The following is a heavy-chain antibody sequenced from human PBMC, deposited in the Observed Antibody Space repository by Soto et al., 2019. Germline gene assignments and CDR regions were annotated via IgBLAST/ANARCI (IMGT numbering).Heavy chain of an antibody. Sequence: GGSLRLSCAASGFTFSSYSMNWVRQAPGKGLEWVSSISSSSSYIYYADSVKGRFTISRDKAKNSLYLQMNSLRAEDTAVYYCARGEDPGIAVAGTVDYWGQGTLVTVSS. CDR2: ISSSSSYI. J-gene: IGHJ4*02. V-gene: IGHV3-21*01. CDR3: ARGEDPGIAVAGTVDY. CDR1: GFTFSSYS. D-gene: IGHD6-19*01.